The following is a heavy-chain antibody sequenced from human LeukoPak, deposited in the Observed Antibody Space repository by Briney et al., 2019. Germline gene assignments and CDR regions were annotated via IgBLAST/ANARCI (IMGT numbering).Heavy chain of an antibody. D-gene: IGHD6-13*01. CDR1: GGSISSYY. Sequence: SETLSLTCTVSGGSISSYYWSWIRQPPGKGLEWIGYIYYSGSTNYNPSLKRRVTISVDTSKSQFSLNLSSVTAADTAVYYCAREGRGAAAGMDYWGRGTLVTVSS. CDR3: AREGRGAAAGMDY. J-gene: IGHJ4*02. CDR2: IYYSGST. V-gene: IGHV4-59*01.